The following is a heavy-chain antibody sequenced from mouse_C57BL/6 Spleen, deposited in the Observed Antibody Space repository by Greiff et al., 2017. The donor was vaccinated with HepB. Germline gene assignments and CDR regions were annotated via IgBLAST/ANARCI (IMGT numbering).Heavy chain of an antibody. V-gene: IGHV1-4*01. Sequence: QVQLQQSGAVLARPGASVKMSCKASGYTFTSYTMHWVKQRPGQGLEWIGYINPSSGYTKYNQKFKDKATLTADKSSSTAYMQLSSLTSEDSAVYYCARCYDYPYWYFDVWGTGTTVTVSS. CDR2: INPSSGYT. D-gene: IGHD2-4*01. J-gene: IGHJ1*03. CDR3: ARCYDYPYWYFDV. CDR1: GYTFTSYT.